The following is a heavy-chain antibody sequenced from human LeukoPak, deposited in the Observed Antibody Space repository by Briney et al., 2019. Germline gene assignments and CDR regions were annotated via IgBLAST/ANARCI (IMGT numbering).Heavy chain of an antibody. CDR2: IRYDGNNK. CDR1: GFPFSDYV. D-gene: IGHD3-9*01. CDR3: ARGGPYDILTGWDY. V-gene: IGHV3-30*02. Sequence: GGSLRLSCAASGFPFSDYVMHWVRQAPGKGLEWVSVIRYDGNNKYYADSVKGRFTISRDNSKNTLYLQMGSLRAEDMAVYYCARGGPYDILTGWDYWGQGTLVTVSS. J-gene: IGHJ4*02.